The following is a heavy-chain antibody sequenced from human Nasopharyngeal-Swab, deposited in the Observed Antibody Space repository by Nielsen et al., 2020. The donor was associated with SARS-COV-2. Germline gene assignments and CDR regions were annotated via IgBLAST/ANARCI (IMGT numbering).Heavy chain of an antibody. Sequence: GGSLRLSCAASGFTFSSYAMHWVRQAPGKGLEWVAVISYDGSNKYYADSVKGRFTISRDNSKNTLYLQMNSLRAEDTAVYYCARDGGGWFDPWGQGTLVTVSP. CDR3: ARDGGGWFDP. V-gene: IGHV3-30-3*01. CDR1: GFTFSSYA. CDR2: ISYDGSNK. J-gene: IGHJ5*02. D-gene: IGHD2-15*01.